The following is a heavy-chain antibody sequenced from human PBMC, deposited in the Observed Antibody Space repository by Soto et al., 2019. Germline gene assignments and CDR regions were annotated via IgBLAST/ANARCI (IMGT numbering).Heavy chain of an antibody. CDR2: ISWNSGNI. CDR3: TKGASTSCFSAFDL. D-gene: IGHD2-2*01. Sequence: EVQLVESGGGVVQPGRSLRLSCSASGFTFDDYAMNWVRQXPGKGLEWVSSISWNSGNIVYADSVRGRFTISRDNAKTSLHLQMNSLRAEDTALYYCTKGASTSCFSAFDLWGQGTMVTVSS. J-gene: IGHJ3*01. CDR1: GFTFDDYA. V-gene: IGHV3-9*01.